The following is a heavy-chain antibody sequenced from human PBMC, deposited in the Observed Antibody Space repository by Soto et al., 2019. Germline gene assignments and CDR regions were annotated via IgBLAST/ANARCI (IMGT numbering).Heavy chain of an antibody. D-gene: IGHD1-1*01. J-gene: IGHJ3*02. CDR1: GYTLTSYG. CDR2: ISAYNGNT. V-gene: IGHV1-18*01. Sequence: ASVKVSCKASGYTLTSYGISWVRQAPGQGLEWMGWISAYNGNTNYAQKLQGRVTMTTDTSTSTAYMELRSLRSDDTAVYYCAVVRTTSDAFDIWGQGTMVTVSS. CDR3: AVVRTTSDAFDI.